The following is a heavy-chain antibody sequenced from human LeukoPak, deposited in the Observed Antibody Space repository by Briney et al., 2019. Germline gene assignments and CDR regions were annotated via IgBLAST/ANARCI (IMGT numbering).Heavy chain of an antibody. CDR3: AKGSRLGDPLYCSGGSCYGLFGY. CDR2: LSGSGGST. Sequence: GGSLRLSCAASGFTFSSYAMSWVRQAPGKGLEWVSALSGSGGSTYYADSVKGRFTISRDNSKNTLYLQMNSLRAEDTAVYYCAKGSRLGDPLYCSGGSCYGLFGYRGQGTLVTVSS. V-gene: IGHV3-23*01. CDR1: GFTFSSYA. D-gene: IGHD2-15*01. J-gene: IGHJ4*02.